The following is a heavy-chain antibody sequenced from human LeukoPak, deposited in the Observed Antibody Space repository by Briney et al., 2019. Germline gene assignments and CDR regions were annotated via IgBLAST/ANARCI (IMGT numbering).Heavy chain of an antibody. D-gene: IGHD3-22*01. Sequence: GGSLRLSCSASGFPFSSYAMHWVRQAPGKGLEYVSAISDSGGSTYYADSVKGRFTISRDNSKNTLYLQMNSLRAEDTAVYYCAKRDSSGSYYFDYWGQGTLVTVSS. V-gene: IGHV3-23*01. CDR2: ISDSGGST. J-gene: IGHJ4*02. CDR3: AKRDSSGSYYFDY. CDR1: GFPFSSYA.